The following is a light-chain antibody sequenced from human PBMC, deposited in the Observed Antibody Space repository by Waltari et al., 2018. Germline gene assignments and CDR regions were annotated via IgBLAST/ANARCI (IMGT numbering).Light chain of an antibody. J-gene: IGKJ1*01. Sequence: EIVLTQSPGTLSLSPGERGTLSCRASQSVSRFLAWYQQKPGQAPRLLIYGASTMATGIPDRFSGSGSGTDFSLTISRLEPDDFAVYYCQKYDRLPATFGQGTKVEIK. V-gene: IGKV3-20*01. CDR2: GAS. CDR1: QSVSRF. CDR3: QKYDRLPAT.